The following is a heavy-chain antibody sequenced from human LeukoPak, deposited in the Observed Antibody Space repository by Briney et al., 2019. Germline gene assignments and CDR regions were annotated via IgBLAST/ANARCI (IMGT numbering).Heavy chain of an antibody. CDR1: GDSVSSNSAA. Sequence: SQILSLTCAISGDSVSSNSAAWNWIRQSPSRGLEWLGRTYYRSKWYNDYAVSVKSRITINPDTSKNQFSLQLNSVTPEDTAAYYCARGLGITMVRGVYYYYYMDVWGKGTTVTISS. CDR2: TYYRSKWYN. CDR3: ARGLGITMVRGVYYYYYMDV. J-gene: IGHJ6*03. V-gene: IGHV6-1*01. D-gene: IGHD3-10*01.